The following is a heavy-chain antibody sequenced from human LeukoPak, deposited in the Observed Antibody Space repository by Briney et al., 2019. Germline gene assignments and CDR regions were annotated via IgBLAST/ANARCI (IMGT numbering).Heavy chain of an antibody. Sequence: SQTLSLTCTISGDSVSSNSAVWNWIRQSPSRCLEWLGRTYYRSRWYNDYAVSVKSRITINPDTSKNQFSLQLNSVTPEDTAVYYCARVGYSGYDDYWGQGTLVTVSS. CDR2: TYYRSRWYN. D-gene: IGHD5-12*01. J-gene: IGHJ4*02. V-gene: IGHV6-1*01. CDR1: GDSVSSNSAV. CDR3: ARVGYSGYDDY.